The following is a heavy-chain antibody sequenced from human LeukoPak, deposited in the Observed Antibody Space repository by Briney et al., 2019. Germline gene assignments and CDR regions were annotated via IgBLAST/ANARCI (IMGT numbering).Heavy chain of an antibody. J-gene: IGHJ1*01. CDR1: GFTFRDYY. Sequence: GGSLRLSCAASGFTFRDYYMSWIRQAPGKGLEWVSYISSSGSTIYYADSVKGRFTISRDNAKNSLYLQMNTLRAEDTAVYYCATEGGNGYFQYWGQGTLVTVSS. V-gene: IGHV3-11*01. D-gene: IGHD3-16*01. CDR2: ISSSGSTI. CDR3: ATEGGNGYFQY.